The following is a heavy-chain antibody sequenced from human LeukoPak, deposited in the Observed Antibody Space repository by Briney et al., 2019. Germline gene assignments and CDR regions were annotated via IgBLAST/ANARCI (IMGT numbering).Heavy chain of an antibody. J-gene: IGHJ6*02. V-gene: IGHV3-48*01. CDR2: ITSGSSII. CDR3: ARETSVHYGMDV. D-gene: IGHD6-6*01. Sequence: GGSLRLSCAASGFTFSSYRMNWVRQVPGKGLEWVSYITSGSSIIYYADSVKGRFTISRDNGKNSLYLQMNSLRAEDTAVYYCARETSVHYGMDVWGQGTTVTVSS. CDR1: GFTFSSYR.